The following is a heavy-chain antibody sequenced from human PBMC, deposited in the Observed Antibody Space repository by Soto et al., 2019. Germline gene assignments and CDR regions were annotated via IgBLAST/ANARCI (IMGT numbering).Heavy chain of an antibody. D-gene: IGHD2-2*01. CDR1: GFTFTSYA. J-gene: IGHJ4*02. Sequence: EVQLLESGGGLVQPGGSLRLSCAASGFTFTSYAMTWVRQAPGKGLEWVSSITGNGIGTYYADSVKGRFTISRDDSKNTLFLQLSSLGAADTAIYYCARLGYCSTMSCPNFAFWGQGTLVTVSS. CDR3: ARLGYCSTMSCPNFAF. V-gene: IGHV3-23*01. CDR2: ITGNGIGT.